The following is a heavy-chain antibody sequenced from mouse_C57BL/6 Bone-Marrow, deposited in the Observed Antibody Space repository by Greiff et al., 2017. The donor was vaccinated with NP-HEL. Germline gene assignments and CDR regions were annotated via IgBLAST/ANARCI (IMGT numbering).Heavy chain of an antibody. CDR1: GFTFSSYA. CDR3: AREDYSNYWFAY. D-gene: IGHD2-5*01. Sequence: EVQGVESGGGLVKPGGSLKLSCAASGFTFSSYAMSWVRQTPEKRLEWVATISDGGSCTYYPDNVKGRFTISRDNAKNNLYLQMSHLKSEDTAMYYCAREDYSNYWFAYWGQGTLVTVSA. CDR2: ISDGGSCT. V-gene: IGHV5-4*01. J-gene: IGHJ3*01.